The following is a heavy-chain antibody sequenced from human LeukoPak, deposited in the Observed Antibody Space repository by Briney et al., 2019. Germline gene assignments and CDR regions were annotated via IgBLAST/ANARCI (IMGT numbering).Heavy chain of an antibody. CDR1: GGSISSSSYY. J-gene: IGHJ6*02. Sequence: PSETLSLTCTVSGGSISSSSYYWGWIRQPPGKGLEWIGSIYYSGSTYYNPSLKSRVTISVDTSKNQFSLKLSSVTAADTAVYYCASRGYCSSTSCYLPYGMDVWGHGTTVTVSS. V-gene: IGHV4-39*01. CDR2: IYYSGST. D-gene: IGHD2-2*01. CDR3: ASRGYCSSTSCYLPYGMDV.